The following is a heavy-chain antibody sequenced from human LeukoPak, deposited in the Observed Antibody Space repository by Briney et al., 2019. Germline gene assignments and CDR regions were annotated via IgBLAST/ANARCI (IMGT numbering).Heavy chain of an antibody. V-gene: IGHV1-2*02. CDR2: INPNSGGT. Sequence: GASVKVSCKASGNTFTAYYIHWVRQAPGQGLEWMGWINPNSGGTNYAQKFQGRVTMTRDTSISTAYMELSRLRSDDTAVYYCARGPYSSGWRKTDNWFDPWGQGTLVTVSS. J-gene: IGHJ5*02. D-gene: IGHD6-19*01. CDR1: GNTFTAYY. CDR3: ARGPYSSGWRKTDNWFDP.